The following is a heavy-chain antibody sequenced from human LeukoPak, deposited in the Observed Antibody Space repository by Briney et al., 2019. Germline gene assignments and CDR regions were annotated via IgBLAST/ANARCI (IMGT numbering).Heavy chain of an antibody. CDR1: GFTFSAYW. D-gene: IGHD3-10*01. CDR3: ARVGGAYYGSGSYYSVY. Sequence: GGSLRLSCAASGFTFSAYWMSWVRQAPGKGLEWVANIKKDGSDKYYVDSVKGRFTISRDNAKNSLYMQMNSLRAEDTAVYYCARVGGAYYGSGSYYSVYWGQGTLVTVSS. J-gene: IGHJ4*02. CDR2: IKKDGSDK. V-gene: IGHV3-7*01.